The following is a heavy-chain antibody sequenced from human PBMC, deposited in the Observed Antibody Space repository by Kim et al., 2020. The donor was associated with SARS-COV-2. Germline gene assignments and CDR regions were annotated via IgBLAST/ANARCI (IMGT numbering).Heavy chain of an antibody. D-gene: IGHD1-1*01. CDR2: IRSKANSYAT. CDR1: GFTFSGSP. CDR3: TRIPATTLAFWDAFDL. V-gene: IGHV3-73*01. Sequence: GGSLRLSCAASGFTFSGSPLHWVRQASGKGLEWVGRIRSKANSYATGYAASVKGRFTISRDVSKNTAYLEMSGLKTEDTALYYCTRIPATTLAFWDAFDLWGPGTTVTVSS. J-gene: IGHJ3*01.